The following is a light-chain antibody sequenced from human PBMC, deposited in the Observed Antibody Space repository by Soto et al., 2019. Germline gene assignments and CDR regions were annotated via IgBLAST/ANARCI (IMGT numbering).Light chain of an antibody. CDR1: SSDVGGYNY. CDR3: SSYTSSSPYV. V-gene: IGLV2-14*01. CDR2: EVS. Sequence: QSALTQPASVSGSPGQSITISCTGTSSDVGGYNYVSWYQQHPGKDPKVMIYEVSNRPSGVSNRVSGSKSGNTASLTIAGLQAEDEADYYCSSYTSSSPYVFGTGTKPTVL. J-gene: IGLJ1*01.